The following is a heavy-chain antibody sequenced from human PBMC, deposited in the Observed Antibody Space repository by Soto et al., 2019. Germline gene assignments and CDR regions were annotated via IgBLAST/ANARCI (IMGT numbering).Heavy chain of an antibody. CDR3: ARASTVTGIDY. J-gene: IGHJ4*02. V-gene: IGHV4-38-2*01. D-gene: IGHD4-4*01. CDR1: GYSISSGYY. CDR2: IYHSGST. Sequence: PSETLCLPCAVSGYSISSGYYWGWIRQPPGKGLEWIGSIYHSGSTYYNPSLKSRVTISVDTSKNQFSLKLSSVTAADTAVYYCARASTVTGIDYWGQGILVTVS.